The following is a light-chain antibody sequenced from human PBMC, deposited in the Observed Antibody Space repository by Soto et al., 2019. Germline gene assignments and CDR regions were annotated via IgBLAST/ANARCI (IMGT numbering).Light chain of an antibody. CDR3: SSYTSSSTWV. Sequence: QSALTQPASVSGSPGQSITFSCTGTSSDVGGFNSVSWYQQHPGRAPQLMIYEVSNRPSGVSNRFSGSKSGNTASLTISGLQADDEADYYCSSYTSSSTWVFGGGTKLTVL. CDR2: EVS. J-gene: IGLJ3*02. V-gene: IGLV2-14*01. CDR1: SSDVGGFNS.